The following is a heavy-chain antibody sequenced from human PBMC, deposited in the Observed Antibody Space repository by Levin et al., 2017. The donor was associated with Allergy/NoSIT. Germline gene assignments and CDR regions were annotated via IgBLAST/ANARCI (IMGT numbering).Heavy chain of an antibody. CDR1: GFTFSNAW. CDR2: IKSKTDGGAT. CDR3: ATEGGYCTGGVCSYFDH. J-gene: IGHJ4*02. V-gene: IGHV3-15*01. D-gene: IGHD2-8*02. Sequence: LSLTCAASGFTFSNAWMSWVRQAPGKGLEWVGRIKSKTDGGATDYAAPVKGRFTISRDDSKNTLFLQMNSLKTEDTAVYYCATEGGYCTGGVCSYFDHWGQGTLVTVSS.